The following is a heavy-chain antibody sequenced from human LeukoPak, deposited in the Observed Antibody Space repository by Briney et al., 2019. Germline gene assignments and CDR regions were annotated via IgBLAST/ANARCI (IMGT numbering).Heavy chain of an antibody. CDR3: ARGGMKNEYGGNPDGAFDI. J-gene: IGHJ3*02. Sequence: ASVKVSCKASGYTFTSYGISWVRQAPGQGLEWMGWISAYNGNTNYAQKLQGRVTMTTDTSTSTAYMELRSLRSDDTAVYYCARGGMKNEYGGNPDGAFDIWGQGTMVTVSS. V-gene: IGHV1-18*01. CDR2: ISAYNGNT. CDR1: GYTFTSYG. D-gene: IGHD4-23*01.